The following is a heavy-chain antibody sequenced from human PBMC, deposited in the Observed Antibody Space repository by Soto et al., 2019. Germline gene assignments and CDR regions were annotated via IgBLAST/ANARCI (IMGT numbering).Heavy chain of an antibody. CDR3: ARGHYYDILTHDAFDI. D-gene: IGHD3-9*01. CDR1: GFTFSSYG. V-gene: IGHV3-33*01. J-gene: IGHJ3*02. CDR2: IWYDGSNK. Sequence: GGSLRLSCAASGFTFSSYGMHWVRQAPGKGLEWVAVIWYDGSNKYCADSVKGRFTISRDNSKNTLYLQMNSLRAEDTAVYYCARGHYYDILTHDAFDIWGQGTMVTVSS.